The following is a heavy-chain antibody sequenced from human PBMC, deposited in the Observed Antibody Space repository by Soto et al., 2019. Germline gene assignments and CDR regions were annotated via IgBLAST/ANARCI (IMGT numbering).Heavy chain of an antibody. Sequence: GGSLRLSCAASGFTFSSYWTSWVRQAPGKGLEWVANIKQDGSEKYYVDSVKGRFTISRDNAKNSLYLQMNSLRAEDTAVYYCARDLYYDSSGYYGDFDYWGQGTLVTVSS. V-gene: IGHV3-7*01. CDR1: GFTFSSYW. J-gene: IGHJ4*02. CDR2: IKQDGSEK. CDR3: ARDLYYDSSGYYGDFDY. D-gene: IGHD3-22*01.